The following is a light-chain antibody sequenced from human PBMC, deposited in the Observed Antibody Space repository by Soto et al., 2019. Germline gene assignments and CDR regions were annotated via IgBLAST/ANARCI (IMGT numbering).Light chain of an antibody. V-gene: IGKV3-20*01. CDR3: QQYGRTSWT. Sequence: DIVFTQSPGTLSLSPGEGATLSCRASQSVSTNFFAWYQQKPGQAPRLLIYGASTRATGIPDRFSGSGSGTDFTLTISRLEPEDFAVYYCQQYGRTSWTFGQGTKVDIK. CDR2: GAS. J-gene: IGKJ1*01. CDR1: QSVSTNF.